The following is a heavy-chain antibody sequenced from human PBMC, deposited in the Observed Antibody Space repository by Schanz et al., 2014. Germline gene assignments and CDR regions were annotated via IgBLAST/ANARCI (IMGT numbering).Heavy chain of an antibody. D-gene: IGHD5-18*01. J-gene: IGHJ3*02. CDR2: ISPYNGDT. Sequence: QVQLVQSGAEVKKPGSSVKVSCEASRYTFNTYGLNWVRQAPGQGLEWMGWISPYNGDTNYALKLQGRVTMTTDTSTGTAYMELRSLRSDDTALYYCTRGGYSYALSAFDIWGQGTMVTVSS. V-gene: IGHV1-18*01. CDR1: RYTFNTYG. CDR3: TRGGYSYALSAFDI.